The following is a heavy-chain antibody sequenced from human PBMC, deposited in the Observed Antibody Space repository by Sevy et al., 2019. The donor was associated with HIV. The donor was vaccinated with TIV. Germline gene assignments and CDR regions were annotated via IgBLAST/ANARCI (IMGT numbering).Heavy chain of an antibody. CDR2: INGNGVST. CDR3: ATSLGYFTNGVCSHADA. J-gene: IGHJ5*02. CDR1: GFTFDDYG. D-gene: IGHD2-8*01. V-gene: IGHV3-20*04. Sequence: GGSLRLSCAASGFTFDDYGMTWVRQAPGKGLEWVSGINGNGVSTGYADSVKGQFTMSRDNAKNFQFLQRKSLRAEDTALYYFATSLGYFTNGVCSHADAWGQGTLVTVSS.